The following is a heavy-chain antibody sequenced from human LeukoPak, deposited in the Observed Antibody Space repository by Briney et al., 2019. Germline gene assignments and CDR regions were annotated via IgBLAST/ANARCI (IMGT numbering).Heavy chain of an antibody. CDR1: GFTFSSYA. Sequence: GGSLRLSCAASGFTFSSYAMSWVRQAPGKGLEWVSAISGSGGSTYYADSVKGRFTISRDNSKNTLYLQMNSLRAEDTAVYYCAKDSVRAVASNWFDPWGQGTLVTVSS. CDR2: ISGSGGST. D-gene: IGHD3-10*01. CDR3: AKDSVRAVASNWFDP. V-gene: IGHV3-23*01. J-gene: IGHJ5*02.